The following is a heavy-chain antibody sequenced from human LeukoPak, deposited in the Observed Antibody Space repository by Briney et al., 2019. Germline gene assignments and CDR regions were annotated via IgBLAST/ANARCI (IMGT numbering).Heavy chain of an antibody. J-gene: IGHJ4*02. V-gene: IGHV4-39*01. D-gene: IGHD1-1*01. CDR3: ARHLTTGYDDKTEFDY. CDR1: GGSISSSSYY. CDR2: IYYSGST. Sequence: PSETLSLTCTVSGGSISSSSYYWGWIRQPPGKGLERIGSIYYSGSTYYNPSLKSRVTISVDTSKNQFSLKLSSVTAADTAVYYCARHLTTGYDDKTEFDYWGQGTLVTVSS.